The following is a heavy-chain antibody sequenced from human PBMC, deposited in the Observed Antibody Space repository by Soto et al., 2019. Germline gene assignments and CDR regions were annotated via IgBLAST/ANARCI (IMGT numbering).Heavy chain of an antibody. CDR3: ARGVIIEADGQSGFWFDT. V-gene: IGHV4-59*01. CDR2: IYYSGST. D-gene: IGHD6-13*01. Sequence: SETLSLTCTVSGGSISSYYWSWIRQPPGKGLEWIGYIYYSGSTNYNPSLKSRVTISVDTSKNQFSLKLSSVTAADTAVYYCARGVIIEADGQSGFWFDTWGQGTLVTVSS. CDR1: GGSISSYY. J-gene: IGHJ5*02.